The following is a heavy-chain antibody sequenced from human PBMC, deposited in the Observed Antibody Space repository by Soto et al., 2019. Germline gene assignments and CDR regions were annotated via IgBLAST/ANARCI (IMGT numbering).Heavy chain of an antibody. Sequence: LKISCKGSGYSFTSYWISWVRQMPGKGLEWMGRIDPSDSYTNYSPSFQGHVTISADKSISTAYLQWSSLKASDTAMYYCARVAAKRVDYYYGMVVWGQGTTVTVSS. CDR1: GYSFTSYW. J-gene: IGHJ6*02. CDR2: IDPSDSYT. D-gene: IGHD2-15*01. CDR3: ARVAAKRVDYYYGMVV. V-gene: IGHV5-10-1*01.